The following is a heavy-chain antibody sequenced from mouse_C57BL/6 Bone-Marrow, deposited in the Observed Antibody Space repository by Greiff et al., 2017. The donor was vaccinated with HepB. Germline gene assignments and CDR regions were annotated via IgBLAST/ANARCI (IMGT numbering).Heavy chain of an antibody. CDR3: TTWGGRDAMDY. Sequence: EVNVVESGAELVRPGASVKLSCTASGFNIKDDYMHWVKQRPEQGLEWIGWIDPENGDTEYASKFQGKATITADTSSNTAYLQFSSLTSEDTAVYYCTTWGGRDAMDYWGQGTSVTVSS. J-gene: IGHJ4*01. CDR1: GFNIKDDY. CDR2: IDPENGDT. D-gene: IGHD1-1*01. V-gene: IGHV14-4*01.